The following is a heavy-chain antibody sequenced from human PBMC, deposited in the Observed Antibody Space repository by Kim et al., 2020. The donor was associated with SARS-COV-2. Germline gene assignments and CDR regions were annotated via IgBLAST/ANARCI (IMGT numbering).Heavy chain of an antibody. V-gene: IGHV1-2*06. D-gene: IGHD5-18*01. J-gene: IGHJ6*02. CDR2: INPNSGGT. CDR1: GYTFTGYY. CDR3: ARDGYSYGYYYYYGMDV. Sequence: ASVKVSCKASGYTFTGYYMHWVRQAPGQGLEWVGRINPNSGGTNYAQKFQGRVTMTRDTSISTAYMELSRLRSDDTAVYYCARDGYSYGYYYYYGMDVWGQGTTVTVSS.